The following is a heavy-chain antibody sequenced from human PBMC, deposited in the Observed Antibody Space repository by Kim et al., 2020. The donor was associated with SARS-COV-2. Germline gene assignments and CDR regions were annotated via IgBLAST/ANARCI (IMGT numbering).Heavy chain of an antibody. Sequence: GGSLRLSCAASGFTFSSYSMNWVRQAPGKGLEWVSSISSSSSYIYYADSVKGRFTISRDNAKNSLYLQMNSLRAEDTAVYYCASLLTRYGSGSRPYYYYGMDVWGQGTTVTASS. CDR2: ISSSSSYI. J-gene: IGHJ6*02. D-gene: IGHD3-10*01. CDR1: GFTFSSYS. V-gene: IGHV3-21*01. CDR3: ASLLTRYGSGSRPYYYYGMDV.